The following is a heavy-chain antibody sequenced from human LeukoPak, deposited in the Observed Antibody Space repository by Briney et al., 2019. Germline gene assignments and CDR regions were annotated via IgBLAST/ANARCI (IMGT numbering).Heavy chain of an antibody. J-gene: IGHJ4*02. Sequence: GGSLRLSCAASGFTFSNYGMNSVRQAPGKGLEWVSYISSGGSDIYYADSVKGRFTISRDSAKRSVFLQMYSLTAEDSALYYCASGYDFSSGSKRGFDYWGQGTLVTVSS. V-gene: IGHV3-48*01. CDR3: ASGYDFSSGSKRGFDY. D-gene: IGHD3-3*01. CDR1: GFTFSNYG. CDR2: ISSGGSDI.